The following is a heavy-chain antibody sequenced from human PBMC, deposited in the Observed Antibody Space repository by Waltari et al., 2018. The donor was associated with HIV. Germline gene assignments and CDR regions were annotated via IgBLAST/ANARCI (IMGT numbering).Heavy chain of an antibody. D-gene: IGHD3-10*01. V-gene: IGHV4-34*01. CDR1: GGSFSGKF. CDR2: INDSGTT. Sequence: QVQLQQWGAGLLKPSETLSLTCGVSGGSFSGKFWTWIRQPPGKGLEWIGEINDSGTTNYNPSLKGRATMSVDTSKNYFSLKLRSVTAADTAVYYCAGGHSAILYGLDVWGQGTTVTASS. CDR3: AGGHSAILYGLDV. J-gene: IGHJ6*02.